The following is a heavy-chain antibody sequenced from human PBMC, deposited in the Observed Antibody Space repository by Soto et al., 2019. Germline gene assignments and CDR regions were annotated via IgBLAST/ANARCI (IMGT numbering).Heavy chain of an antibody. CDR3: ARLSQLVHDP. Sequence: GESLKISCKGSGYSFTNYWISWVRQMPGKGLEWMGRIDPSDSYTSYSPSFQGHVAISADKSISTAFLQWSSLKASDTAMYYCARLSQLVHDPWGQGTLVTVSS. D-gene: IGHD6-13*01. CDR1: GYSFTNYW. V-gene: IGHV5-10-1*01. CDR2: IDPSDSYT. J-gene: IGHJ5*02.